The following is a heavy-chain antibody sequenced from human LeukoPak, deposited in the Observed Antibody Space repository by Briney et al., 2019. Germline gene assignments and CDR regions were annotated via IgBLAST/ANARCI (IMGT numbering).Heavy chain of an antibody. Sequence: GGSLRLSCAASGFTFSSYWMSWVRQAPGKGLEWVANIKQDGSEKYYVDSVKGRFTISRDNAKNSLYLQMNSLRAEDTAVYYCARGSGSWGYLFDYWGQGTLVTVSS. V-gene: IGHV3-7*01. CDR2: IKQDGSEK. CDR3: ARGSGSWGYLFDY. D-gene: IGHD6-13*01. CDR1: GFTFSSYW. J-gene: IGHJ4*02.